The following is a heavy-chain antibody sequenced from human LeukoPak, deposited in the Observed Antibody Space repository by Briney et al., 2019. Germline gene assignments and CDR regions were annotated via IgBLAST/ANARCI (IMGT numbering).Heavy chain of an antibody. CDR2: ISYDGSNK. V-gene: IGHV3-30*03. D-gene: IGHD3-10*01. J-gene: IGHJ4*02. Sequence: PGRSLRLSCAASGFTFSSYGMHWVRQAPGKGLEWVAVISYDGSNKYYADSVKGRFTISRDNSKNTLYLQMSSLRAEDTAVYYCATGLGESFDYWGQGTLVTVSS. CDR1: GFTFSSYG. CDR3: ATGLGESFDY.